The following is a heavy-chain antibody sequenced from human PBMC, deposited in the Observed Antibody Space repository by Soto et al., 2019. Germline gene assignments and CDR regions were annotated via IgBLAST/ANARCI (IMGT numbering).Heavy chain of an antibody. CDR3: ARDRGGYGPPDV. Sequence: QVPLVESGGGLVKPGGSLRLSCAASGFSFSDSYMSWVRQAPGKGLEWVSYISGTSGYTGYADSVKGRFPISRDNAKNSLSLQMNSLRVEDTAVYYCARDRGGYGPPDVWGQGPTVTVSS. J-gene: IGHJ6*02. D-gene: IGHD3-10*01. CDR1: GFSFSDSY. CDR2: ISGTSGYT. V-gene: IGHV3-11*06.